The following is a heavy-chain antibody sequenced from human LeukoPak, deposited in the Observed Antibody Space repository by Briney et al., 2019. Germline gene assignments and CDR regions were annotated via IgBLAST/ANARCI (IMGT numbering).Heavy chain of an antibody. D-gene: IGHD1-1*01. J-gene: IGHJ4*02. CDR2: ISGDSTYI. CDR1: GFTFASYS. Sequence: GGSLRLSCAASGFTFASYSMNWVRQAPGKGLEWVSSISGDSTYIYNAGSVKGRFTISRDNAQASLCLQMISLRADDTAVYYCARVSGRLERQSDLDYWGQGTLVIVSS. V-gene: IGHV3-21*01. CDR3: ARVSGRLERQSDLDY.